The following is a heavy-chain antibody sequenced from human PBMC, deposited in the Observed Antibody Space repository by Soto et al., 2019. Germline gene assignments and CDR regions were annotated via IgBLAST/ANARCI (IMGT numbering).Heavy chain of an antibody. CDR2: ISYDGSNK. CDR3: ASAYCSGGSCYFDY. CDR1: GFTFSSYA. Sequence: GGSLRLSCAASGFTFSSYAMHWVRQAPGKGLGWVAGISYDGSNKYYADSVKGRFTISRDNSKNTLYLQMNSLRAEDTAVYYCASAYCSGGSCYFDYRGQGTLLTVPS. D-gene: IGHD2-15*01. V-gene: IGHV3-30-3*01. J-gene: IGHJ4*02.